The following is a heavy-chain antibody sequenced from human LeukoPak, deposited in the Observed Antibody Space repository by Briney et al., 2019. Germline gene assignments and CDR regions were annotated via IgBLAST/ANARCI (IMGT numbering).Heavy chain of an antibody. CDR1: GGSISSNNW. CDR3: ARHAVVRGPKEGGWFDP. D-gene: IGHD3-10*01. CDR2: IYHSGSP. Sequence: SETLSLTCAVSGGSISSNNWWGWVRQPPGKGLEWIGEIYHSGSPNYNPSLKSRVTISVDKSRNHFSLNLSSVTAADTAVYYCARHAVVRGPKEGGWFDPWGQGTLVTVSS. J-gene: IGHJ5*02. V-gene: IGHV4-4*02.